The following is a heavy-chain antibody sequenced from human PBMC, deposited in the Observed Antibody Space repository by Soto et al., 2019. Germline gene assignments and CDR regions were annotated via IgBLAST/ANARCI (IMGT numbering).Heavy chain of an antibody. Sequence: TLSLTCAISGDSVSSNSAAWNWIRQSPSRGLEWLGRTYYRSKWYNDYAVSVKSRITINPDTSKNQFSLQLNSVTPEDTAVYYCARDAYSSGWYGWYYGMDVWGQGTTVTVSS. CDR1: GDSVSSNSAA. CDR2: TYYRSKWYN. D-gene: IGHD6-19*01. CDR3: ARDAYSSGWYGWYYGMDV. J-gene: IGHJ6*02. V-gene: IGHV6-1*01.